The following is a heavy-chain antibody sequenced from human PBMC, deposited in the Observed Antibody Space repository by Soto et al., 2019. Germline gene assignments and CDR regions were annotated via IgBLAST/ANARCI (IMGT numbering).Heavy chain of an antibody. CDR2: IYYSGST. D-gene: IGHD6-6*01. CDR1: GGSISSGGYY. V-gene: IGHV4-31*03. J-gene: IGHJ4*02. Sequence: SETLSLTYTVSGGSISSGGYYWSWIRQHPGKGLEWIGYIYYSGSTYYNPSLKSRVTISVDTSKNQFSLKLSSVTAADTAVYYCAGCIAARTFDYWGQGTLVTVSS. CDR3: AGCIAARTFDY.